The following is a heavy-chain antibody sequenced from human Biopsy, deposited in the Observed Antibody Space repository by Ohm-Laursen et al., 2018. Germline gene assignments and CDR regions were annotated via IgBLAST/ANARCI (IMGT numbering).Heavy chain of an antibody. V-gene: IGHV1-2*02. CDR1: GYTFTGYH. Sequence: SVKVSCKASGYTFTGYHVHWVRQAPGQGLEWMGWINAKTGDTNYAQKFQGRVTMTRDTSNSTAYVDLSSLRSDDTAVYYCTRGGYYYDSLAYYYWFDPWGQGTLVTVSS. D-gene: IGHD3-22*01. J-gene: IGHJ5*02. CDR3: TRGGYYYDSLAYYYWFDP. CDR2: INAKTGDT.